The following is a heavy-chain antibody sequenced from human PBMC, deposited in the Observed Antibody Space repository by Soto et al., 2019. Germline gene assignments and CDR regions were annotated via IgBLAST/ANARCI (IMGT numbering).Heavy chain of an antibody. Sequence: SETLSLTCTVSGGSISSYYWSWIRQPPGKGLEWIGYIYYSGSTNYNPSLKSRVTISVDTSKNQFSLKLSSVAAADTAVYYCARPHGGSSGWDNWFDPWGQGTLVTVSS. V-gene: IGHV4-59*01. J-gene: IGHJ5*02. CDR1: GGSISSYY. D-gene: IGHD6-25*01. CDR3: ARPHGGSSGWDNWFDP. CDR2: IYYSGST.